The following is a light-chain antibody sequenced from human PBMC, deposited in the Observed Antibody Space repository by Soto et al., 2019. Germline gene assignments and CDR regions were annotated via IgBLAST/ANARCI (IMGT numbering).Light chain of an antibody. CDR2: DVS. CDR1: NSDVGFYNY. Sequence: QSALTQPASVSGSPGQSRTISCTGTNSDVGFYNYVSWYQQYPGKAPKLMIYDVSNRPSGVSNRFSGTKSGNTASLTISGLQPEDEAAYFCSSYTSSRHVIFGGGTKVTVL. V-gene: IGLV2-14*01. CDR3: SSYTSSRHVI. J-gene: IGLJ2*01.